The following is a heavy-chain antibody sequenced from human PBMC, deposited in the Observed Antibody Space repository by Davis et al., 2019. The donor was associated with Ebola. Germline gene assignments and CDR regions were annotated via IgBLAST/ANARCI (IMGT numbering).Heavy chain of an antibody. CDR1: GFTFSRYT. CDR3: AREADYYDSSGYSHYFDY. V-gene: IGHV3-21*01. D-gene: IGHD3-22*01. Sequence: PGGSLRLSCAASGFTFSRYTMNWVRQAPGKGLEWVSSISSSSSYIHYADSVKGRFTISRDNAKNSLYLQMNSLRAEDTAVYYCAREADYYDSSGYSHYFDYWGQGTLVTVSS. CDR2: ISSSSSYI. J-gene: IGHJ4*02.